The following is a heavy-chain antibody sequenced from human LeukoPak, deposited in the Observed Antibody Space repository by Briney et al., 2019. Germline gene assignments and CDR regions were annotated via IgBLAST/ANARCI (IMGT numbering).Heavy chain of an antibody. D-gene: IGHD1-26*01. CDR1: GGSISSYY. CDR2: IYTSGST. Sequence: PSETLSLTCTVSGGSISSYYWSWIRQPAGKGLKWIGRIYTSGSTNYNPSLKSRVTISVDKSKNQFSLKLSSVTAADTAVYYCAREGAANFYYYYYYMDVWGKGTTVTVSS. J-gene: IGHJ6*03. CDR3: AREGAANFYYYYYYMDV. V-gene: IGHV4-4*07.